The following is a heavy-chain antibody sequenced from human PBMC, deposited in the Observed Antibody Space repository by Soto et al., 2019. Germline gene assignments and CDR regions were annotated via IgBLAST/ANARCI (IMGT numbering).Heavy chain of an antibody. CDR2: IYHSGST. D-gene: IGHD6-13*01. Sequence: SETLSLTCAVSGGSISSSNWWSWVRQPPGKGLEWIGEIYHSGSTNYNPSLKSRVTISVDKSKNQFSLKLSSVTAADTAVYYCARCGYSSRDYYFGYWGQGTLVTVSS. CDR3: ARCGYSSRDYYFGY. V-gene: IGHV4-4*02. CDR1: GGSISSSNW. J-gene: IGHJ4*02.